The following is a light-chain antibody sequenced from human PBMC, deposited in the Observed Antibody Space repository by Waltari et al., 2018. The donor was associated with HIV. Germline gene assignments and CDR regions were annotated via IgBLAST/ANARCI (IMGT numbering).Light chain of an antibody. CDR1: QIVSRSH. CDR2: GAS. Sequence: EIFLTHSPGTLSLSPGDRATLSCRASQIVSRSHFAWYEQTPGLPPSLLIYGASSRATGTPDRFGGSGSGTDFTLTISRLEPEDFAVYYCQQYGTSPYTFGQGTKLEIK. J-gene: IGKJ2*01. CDR3: QQYGTSPYT. V-gene: IGKV3-20*01.